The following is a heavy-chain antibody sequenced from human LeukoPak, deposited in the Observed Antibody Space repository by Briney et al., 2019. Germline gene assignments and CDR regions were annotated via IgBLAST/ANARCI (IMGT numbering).Heavy chain of an antibody. CDR3: AKDGSWGDYYFYFYIDV. Sequence: GGSLRLSCEVSGFTFGNSAMSWVRQAPGKGLEWISGISASGHYTYTADSLKGRFTISRDNSKNTLYLQMNSLRAEDTALYYCAKDGSWGDYYFYFYIDVWGKRTTVTLSS. V-gene: IGHV3-23*01. D-gene: IGHD3-16*01. J-gene: IGHJ6*03. CDR1: GFTFGNSA. CDR2: ISASGHYT.